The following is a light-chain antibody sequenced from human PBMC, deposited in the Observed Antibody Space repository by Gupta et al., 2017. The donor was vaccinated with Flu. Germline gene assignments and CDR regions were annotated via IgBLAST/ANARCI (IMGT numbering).Light chain of an antibody. CDR2: MNN. CDR1: SSNIGRNY. CDR3: AVWDDSLSVSVV. V-gene: IGLV1-47*01. J-gene: IGLJ2*01. Sequence: QSLLTQPPSASGTPGQRVTISCSGSSSNIGRNYVFWYQQIPGTAPRLLLYMNNQRPSGVPDRFSGSKSGTSASLVISGLRSEDEADYYCAVWDDSLSVSVVFGGGTKLTVL.